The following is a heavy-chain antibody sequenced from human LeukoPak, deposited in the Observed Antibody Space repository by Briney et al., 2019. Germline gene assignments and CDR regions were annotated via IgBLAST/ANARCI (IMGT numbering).Heavy chain of an antibody. CDR1: GGSISSYY. V-gene: IGHV4-59*01. CDR3: AGDTLMITFPYYYYGMDV. D-gene: IGHD3-16*01. Sequence: SETLSLTCTVSGGSISSYYWSWIRRPPGKGLEWIGYIYYSGSTNYNPSLKSRVTISVDTSKNQFSLKLSSVTAADTAVYYCAGDTLMITFPYYYYGMDVWGQGTTVTVSS. J-gene: IGHJ6*02. CDR2: IYYSGST.